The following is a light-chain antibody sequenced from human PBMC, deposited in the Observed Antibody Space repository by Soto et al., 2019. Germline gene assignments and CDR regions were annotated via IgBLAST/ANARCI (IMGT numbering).Light chain of an antibody. J-gene: IGLJ1*01. CDR1: SSDVGAYNF. CDR2: NVY. V-gene: IGLV2-14*03. CDR3: SAYTVSRTYV. Sequence: QSVLTQPASVSGSPGQSITISCTGTSSDVGAYNFVSWHQKHPGKAPKLMIYNVYDRPSGISYRFSGSKSGNTASLTISGLQGEDEADYYCSAYTVSRTYVFGTGTRSPS.